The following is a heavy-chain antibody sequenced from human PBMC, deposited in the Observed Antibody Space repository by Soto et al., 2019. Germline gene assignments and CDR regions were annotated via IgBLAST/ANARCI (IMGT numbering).Heavy chain of an antibody. V-gene: IGHV3-48*01. CDR1: GFTFSSYS. CDR2: ISSSSSTI. D-gene: IGHD5-12*01. Sequence: GGSLRLSCAASGFTFSSYSMNWVRQAPGKGLEWVSYISSSSSTIYYADSVKGRFTISRDNAKNSLYLQMNSLRAEDTAVYYCARDLLYSGYDREGYYYYGMDVWGQGTTVTVSS. CDR3: ARDLLYSGYDREGYYYYGMDV. J-gene: IGHJ6*02.